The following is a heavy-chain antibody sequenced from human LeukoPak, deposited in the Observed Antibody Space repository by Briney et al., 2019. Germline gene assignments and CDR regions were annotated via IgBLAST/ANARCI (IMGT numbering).Heavy chain of an antibody. D-gene: IGHD5-12*01. Sequence: ASVKVSCKASGGTFSSHAISWVRQAPGQGREWVGGIIPIFGTTNYAQKFQGRVTITTDESTSTGYMELRSLRSDDTAVYYCARGDSGYDYGFDNWGQGTLVTVSS. CDR1: GGTFSSHA. J-gene: IGHJ4*02. V-gene: IGHV1-69*05. CDR3: ARGDSGYDYGFDN. CDR2: IIPIFGTT.